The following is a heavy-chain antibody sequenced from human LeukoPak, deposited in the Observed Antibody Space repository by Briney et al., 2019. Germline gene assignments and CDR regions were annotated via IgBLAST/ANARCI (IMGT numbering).Heavy chain of an antibody. Sequence: SETLSLTCTVFGGSISSDDYYGSWIRQPPGKGLEWIGNIYYSGSTYCNPSLKSRVTISVDTSKNQFSLRLSSVTAADTAVYYCARVDLFSSSWRASNWFDPWGQGTLVTVSS. V-gene: IGHV4-30-4*01. CDR3: ARVDLFSSSWRASNWFDP. D-gene: IGHD6-13*01. J-gene: IGHJ5*02. CDR2: IYYSGST. CDR1: GGSISSDDYY.